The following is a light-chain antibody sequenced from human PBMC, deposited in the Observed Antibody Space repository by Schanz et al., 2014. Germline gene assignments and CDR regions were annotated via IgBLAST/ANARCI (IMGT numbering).Light chain of an antibody. CDR1: SSDVGSYDL. CDR2: EAT. Sequence: QSALTQPASVSGSPGQSTTISCIGTSSDVGSYDLVSWYQHHPGKAPKIIIFEATERPSGVSNRFSGSKSGNTASLTISGLQAEDEADYYCYSYAESSTWVFGGGTKLTVL. V-gene: IGLV2-23*01. J-gene: IGLJ3*02. CDR3: YSYAESSTWV.